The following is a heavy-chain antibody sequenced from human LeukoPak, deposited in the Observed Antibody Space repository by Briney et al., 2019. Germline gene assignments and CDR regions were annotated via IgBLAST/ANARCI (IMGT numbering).Heavy chain of an antibody. V-gene: IGHV3-23*01. CDR2: ISGSGGST. J-gene: IGHJ4*02. CDR3: ASNYGSGSYLLNDY. D-gene: IGHD3-10*01. Sequence: PGGSLRLSCAASGFTFSSYAMSWVRQAPGKGLEWVSAISGSGGSTYYADSVKGRFTISRDNAKNSLYLQMNSLRAEDTAVYYCASNYGSGSYLLNDYWGQGTLVTVSS. CDR1: GFTFSSYA.